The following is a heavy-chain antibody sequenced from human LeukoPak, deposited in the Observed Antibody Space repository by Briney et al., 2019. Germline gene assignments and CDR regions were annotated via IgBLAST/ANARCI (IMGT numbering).Heavy chain of an antibody. Sequence: SETLSLTCTVSGGSISSYYWSWIRQPLGKGLEWIGYIYYSGSTNYNPSLKSRVTISVDTSKNQFSLKLSSVTAADTAVYYCARVSVTMVRGVPPPYWYFDLWGRGTLVTVSS. CDR2: IYYSGST. V-gene: IGHV4-59*01. CDR1: GGSISSYY. D-gene: IGHD3-10*01. J-gene: IGHJ2*01. CDR3: ARVSVTMVRGVPPPYWYFDL.